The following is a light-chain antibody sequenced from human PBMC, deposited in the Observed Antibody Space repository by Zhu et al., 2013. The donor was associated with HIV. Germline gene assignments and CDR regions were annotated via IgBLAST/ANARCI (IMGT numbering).Light chain of an antibody. Sequence: DIQMTQSPSTLSASVGDRVTIACRASQSIGNWLAWYQQKPGKAPKLLIYKASSLESGVPSRFSGSGSGIEFTLTISSLQPDDFATYYCQQYNSYWTFGQGTKVEIK. CDR2: KAS. J-gene: IGKJ1*01. CDR3: QQYNSYWT. CDR1: QSIGNW. V-gene: IGKV1-5*03.